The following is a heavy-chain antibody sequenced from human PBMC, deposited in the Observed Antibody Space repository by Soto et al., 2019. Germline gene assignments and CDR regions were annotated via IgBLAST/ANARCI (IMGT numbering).Heavy chain of an antibody. D-gene: IGHD6-6*01. V-gene: IGHV3-21*01. CDR1: GFTFSSYS. J-gene: IGHJ6*03. CDR2: ISSSSSYI. CDR3: ARALRGAYSSSLVDYYYYYMDV. Sequence: GGSLRLSCAASGFTFSSYSMNWVRQAPGKGLEWVSSISSSSSYIYYADSVKGRFTISRDNAKNSLYLQMNSLRAEDTAVYYCARALRGAYSSSLVDYYYYYMDVWGKGTTVTVSS.